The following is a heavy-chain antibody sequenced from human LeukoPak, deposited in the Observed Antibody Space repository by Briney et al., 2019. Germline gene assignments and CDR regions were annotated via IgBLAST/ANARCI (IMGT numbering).Heavy chain of an antibody. D-gene: IGHD6-13*01. CDR1: GFTFSRYW. Sequence: GGSLRLSCAASGFTFSRYWMHWVRQAPGKGLVWVSRINTDGSGTSYADSVKGRFTISRDNAKNTLYLQMNSLRAEDTAVYYCARDGLAAARDYWGQGTLVTVSS. J-gene: IGHJ4*02. CDR2: INTDGSGT. V-gene: IGHV3-74*01. CDR3: ARDGLAAARDY.